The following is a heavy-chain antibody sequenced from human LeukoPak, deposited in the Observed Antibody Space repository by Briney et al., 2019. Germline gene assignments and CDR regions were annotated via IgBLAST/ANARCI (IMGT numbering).Heavy chain of an antibody. CDR3: ARVITTNNDY. CDR1: GYTFTSYD. V-gene: IGHV1-18*01. Sequence: ASVRVSCKASGYTFTSYDITWVRQAPGQGLEWMGWISPYNGNTNYAQKLQGRATMTTDTSTSTAYMELRSLRSDDTAVYYCARVITTNNDYWGQGTLVTVSS. J-gene: IGHJ4*02. CDR2: ISPYNGNT. D-gene: IGHD3-22*01.